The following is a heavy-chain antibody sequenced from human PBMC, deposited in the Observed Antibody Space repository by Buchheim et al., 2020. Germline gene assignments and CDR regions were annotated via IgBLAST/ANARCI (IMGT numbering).Heavy chain of an antibody. CDR2: ISDNGGNT. V-gene: IGHV3-23*01. CDR1: GFTFSSYA. J-gene: IGHJ4*02. CDR3: AKARVVVYHFDY. D-gene: IGHD2-15*01. Sequence: EVQLLESGGGLVQPGGSLRLSCAASGFTFSSYAMSWVRQAPGKGLEWVSSISDNGGNTYYADSVKGRFTISRDNSKNTLYLQMNSLRVEDTAVYYCAKARVVVYHFDYWGQGTL.